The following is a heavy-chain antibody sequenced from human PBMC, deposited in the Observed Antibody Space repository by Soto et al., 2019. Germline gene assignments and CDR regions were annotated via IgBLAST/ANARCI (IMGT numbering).Heavy chain of an antibody. Sequence: GGSLRLSCAASGFTFSNYAMSWVRQAPGKGLEWVSGISNSGGSTSYADSVKGRFTISRDNSKNTLYLQMNSLRAEDTAVYYCAKRYSSNRYPPNFDSWGQGTLVTVSS. V-gene: IGHV3-23*01. CDR2: ISNSGGST. CDR1: GFTFSNYA. D-gene: IGHD6-13*01. CDR3: AKRYSSNRYPPNFDS. J-gene: IGHJ4*02.